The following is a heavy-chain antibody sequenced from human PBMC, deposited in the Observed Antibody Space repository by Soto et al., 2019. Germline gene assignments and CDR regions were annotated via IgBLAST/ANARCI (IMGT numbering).Heavy chain of an antibody. CDR3: ARDTIAALDYYYYYGMDV. CDR2: IIPIFCTA. J-gene: IGHJ6*02. CDR1: GGTFSSYA. Sequence: SVKVSCKASGGTFSSYAISWVRQAPGQGLEWMGGIIPIFCTANYAQKFQGRVTITADEPTSTAYMELSSLRSEDTAVYYCARDTIAALDYYYYYGMDVWGQGTTVTVSS. V-gene: IGHV1-69*13. D-gene: IGHD6-6*01.